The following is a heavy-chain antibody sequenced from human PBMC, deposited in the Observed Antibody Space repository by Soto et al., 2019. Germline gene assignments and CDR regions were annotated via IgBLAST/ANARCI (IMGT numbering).Heavy chain of an antibody. J-gene: IGHJ6*02. CDR2: FDPEDGET. D-gene: IGHD3-22*01. Sequence: GASVKVSCKVSGYTLTELSMHWVRQAPGKGLEWMGGFDPEDGETIYAQKFQGRVTMTEDTSTDTAYMELSSLRSEDTAVYYCARSILRITMIVVAADNYYYYGMDVWGQGTTVTVSS. CDR1: GYTLTELS. V-gene: IGHV1-24*01. CDR3: ARSILRITMIVVAADNYYYYGMDV.